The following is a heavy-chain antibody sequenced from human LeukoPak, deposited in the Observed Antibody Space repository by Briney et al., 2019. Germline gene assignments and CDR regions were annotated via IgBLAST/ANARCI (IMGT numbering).Heavy chain of an antibody. CDR1: GFTFSDYG. J-gene: IGHJ6*04. CDR3: AREWGV. V-gene: IGHV3-48*01. Sequence: GGSLRLSCAASGFTFSDYGMNWVRQAPGKGLEWLSHISSTSSTIKYADFVKGRFTISRDNAKNSVYLQIHSLRVEDTAVYYCAREWGVWGKGTTVTISS. CDR2: ISSTSSTI. D-gene: IGHD1-26*01.